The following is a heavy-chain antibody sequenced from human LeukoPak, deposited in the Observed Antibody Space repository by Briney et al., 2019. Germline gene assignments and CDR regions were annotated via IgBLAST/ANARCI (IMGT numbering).Heavy chain of an antibody. D-gene: IGHD6-19*01. Sequence: PSETLSLTCSVSGYSMRNVFFWGWIRQPPGKGLEWLGSIDDKGLTHYNPSLQSRVSISVDTSNNQFSLRVRSVTAADTAVYYCGTSGNIAVAGVLHWGQGALVTVYS. CDR3: GTSGNIAVAGVLH. V-gene: IGHV4-38-2*02. J-gene: IGHJ4*02. CDR1: GYSMRNVFF. CDR2: IDDKGLT.